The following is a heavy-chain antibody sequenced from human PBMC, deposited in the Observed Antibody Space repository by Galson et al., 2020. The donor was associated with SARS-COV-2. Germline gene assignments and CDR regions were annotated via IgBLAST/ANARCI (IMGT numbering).Heavy chain of an antibody. V-gene: IGHV3-64D*06. D-gene: IGHD1-26*01. CDR1: GFTFSSYT. CDR2: ISSKGTT. CDR3: VNNAVGDY. J-gene: IGHJ4*02. Sequence: GGSLRLSCSASGFTFSSYTMHWVRQAPGKGLEYVSAISSKGTTYYADSVKGRFTVSRDNSKDTLYLHMSSLRAEDTAVYYCVNNAVGDYWGQGTLVTVSS.